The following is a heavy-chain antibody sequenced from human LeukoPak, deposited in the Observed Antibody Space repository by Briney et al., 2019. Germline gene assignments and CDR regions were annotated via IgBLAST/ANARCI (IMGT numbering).Heavy chain of an antibody. J-gene: IGHJ4*02. D-gene: IGHD6-25*01. V-gene: IGHV3-11*04. CDR3: ARDSIPVSGSFDY. CDR1: GFTFSDYY. CDR2: ISSSGSTI. Sequence: PGGSLRLSCAATGFTFSDYYMSWIRQAPGKGLEWVSYISSSGSTIYYADSVKGRFTISRDNAKNSLYLQMNSLRAEDTAVYYCARDSIPVSGSFDYWGQGTLVSVSS.